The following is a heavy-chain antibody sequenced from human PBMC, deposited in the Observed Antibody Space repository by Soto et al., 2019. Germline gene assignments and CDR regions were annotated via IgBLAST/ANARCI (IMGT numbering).Heavy chain of an antibody. V-gene: IGHV4-34*01. CDR3: ARSMGLPIFGVVIIRGGFDY. D-gene: IGHD3-3*01. CDR2: INHSGST. CDR1: GGSFSGYY. J-gene: IGHJ4*02. Sequence: SETLSLTCAVYGGSFSGYYWSWIRQPPGKGLEWIGEINHSGSTNYNPSLKSRVTISVDTSKNQFSLKLSSVTAADTAVYYCARSMGLPIFGVVIIRGGFDYWGQGTLVTVSS.